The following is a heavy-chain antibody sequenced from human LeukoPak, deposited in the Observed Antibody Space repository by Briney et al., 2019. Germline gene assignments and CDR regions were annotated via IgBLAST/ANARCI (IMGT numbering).Heavy chain of an antibody. Sequence: ASVKVSCKTSGFTFTGYYIHWVRQAPGQGFEWIGWINPDSGGADYAQKFQGRVTMTRDTSISTAYMELSRLRSDDTAVYYCARDAKSSGDWGQGTLVTVSS. J-gene: IGHJ4*02. CDR3: ARDAKSSGD. D-gene: IGHD1-26*01. CDR2: INPDSGGA. V-gene: IGHV1-2*02. CDR1: GFTFTGYY.